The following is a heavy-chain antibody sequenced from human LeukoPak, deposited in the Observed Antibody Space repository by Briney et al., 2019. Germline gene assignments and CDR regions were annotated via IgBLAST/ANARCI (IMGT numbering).Heavy chain of an antibody. CDR3: AREWDSGWGGTYFDN. D-gene: IGHD1-26*01. J-gene: IGHJ4*02. CDR2: IKQDGSEK. Sequence: GGSLRLSCAASGFTFSRYWMTWVRQAPGKGLEWVANIKQDGSEKFYADSLKGRLIISRDNAKSSLYLQVNSLTVEDTAVYYWAREWDSGWGGTYFDNWGQGTLVTVSS. CDR1: GFTFSRYW. V-gene: IGHV3-7*01.